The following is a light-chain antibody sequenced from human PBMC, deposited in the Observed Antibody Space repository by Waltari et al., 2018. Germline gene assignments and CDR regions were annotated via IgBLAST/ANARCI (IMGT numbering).Light chain of an antibody. CDR2: DVS. CDR3: CSYAGSYTVV. Sequence: QPALTQPRSVSGSPGQSVTISCTGTSSDVGGYNYVYWYQQHPGKAPKLMIYDVSKRPSGVPDRFSGSKSGNTASLTISGLQAEDEADYYCCSYAGSYTVVFGGGTKLTVL. V-gene: IGLV2-11*01. CDR1: SSDVGGYNY. J-gene: IGLJ2*01.